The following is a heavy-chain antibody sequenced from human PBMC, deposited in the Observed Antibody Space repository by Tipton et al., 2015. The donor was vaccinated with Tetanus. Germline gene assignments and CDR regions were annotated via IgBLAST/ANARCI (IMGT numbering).Heavy chain of an antibody. CDR2: IYGGGST. J-gene: IGHJ3*02. CDR1: GGSTRGFY. Sequence: TLSLSCTVSGGSTRGFYWTWIRQSAGKGLEWIGRIYGGGSTNYNPSLKSQVAMSMDTHKSQFSLTLRSVTVADTGTYFCARVLRYSAAGGWDDAFEIWGQGTLVSVSS. CDR3: ARVLRYSAAGGWDDAFEI. V-gene: IGHV4-4*07. D-gene: IGHD2-15*01.